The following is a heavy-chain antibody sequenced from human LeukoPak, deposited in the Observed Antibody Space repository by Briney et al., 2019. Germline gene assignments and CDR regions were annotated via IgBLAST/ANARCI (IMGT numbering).Heavy chain of an antibody. V-gene: IGHV3-74*01. CDR1: GFTFSSYW. CDR3: ARGSPQLHIVVVTATIARYNWFDP. J-gene: IGHJ5*02. CDR2: INSDGSST. D-gene: IGHD2-21*02. Sequence: PGGSLRLSCAASGFTFSSYWMHWVRQAPGKGLVWVSRINSDGSSTSYADSVKGRFTISRDNAKNTLYLQMNSLRAEDTAVYYCARGSPQLHIVVVTATIARYNWFDPWGQGTLVTVSS.